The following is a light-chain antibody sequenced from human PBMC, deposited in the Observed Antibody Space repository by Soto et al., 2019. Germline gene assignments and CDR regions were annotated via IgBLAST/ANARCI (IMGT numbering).Light chain of an antibody. CDR2: EGT. J-gene: IGLJ3*02. CDR3: CSYAGTGTGV. V-gene: IGLV2-23*01. Sequence: QSALTQPASVSGSPGQSFTISCTGTTSDVGSYNLVSWYQHHPGKAPKLMIYEGTKRPSGVSNRFSGSKSGNTASLTISGLQAEDEADYYCCSYAGTGTGVFGGGTKLTVL. CDR1: TSDVGSYNL.